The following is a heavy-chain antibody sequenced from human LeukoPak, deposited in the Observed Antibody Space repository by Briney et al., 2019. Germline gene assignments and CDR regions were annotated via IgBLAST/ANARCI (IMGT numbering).Heavy chain of an antibody. Sequence: GGSLRLSCVASGVTFSSYAMLCVPHAPGEGGEWVSTISYEGAYKFYAECVHGRCTVSKDNTMNTLYLQLNSLHAEDTAVYYCARMGYCTSTTCYQFLEYWGQGNLVIVFS. V-gene: IGHV3-30*04. CDR2: ISYEGAYK. D-gene: IGHD2-2*01. CDR3: ARMGYCTSTTCYQFLEY. J-gene: IGHJ4*02. CDR1: GVTFSSYA.